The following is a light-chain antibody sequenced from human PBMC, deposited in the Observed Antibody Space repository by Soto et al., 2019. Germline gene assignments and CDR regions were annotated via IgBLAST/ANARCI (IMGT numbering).Light chain of an antibody. CDR1: QSVRSSH. J-gene: IGKJ4*01. CDR3: QQHSTSPLT. V-gene: IGKV3-20*01. Sequence: EIVLTQSPGTLSLSPGERATLSCRASQSVRSSHLAWHQQMPGQAPRLLIYGASSRATGIPDRFSGSGSGTDFTLTISRLEPEDFEVYYCQQHSTSPLTLPGGTKVDIK. CDR2: GAS.